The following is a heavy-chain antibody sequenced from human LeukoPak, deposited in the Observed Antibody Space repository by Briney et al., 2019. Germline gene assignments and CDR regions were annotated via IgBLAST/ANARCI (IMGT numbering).Heavy chain of an antibody. D-gene: IGHD2-15*01. CDR3: ARARRGRYCSGGSCYGIFDY. CDR1: GYTFTGYY. V-gene: IGHV1-2*02. Sequence: ASVKVSCKASGYTFTGYYMHWVRQAPGQGLEWMGWINPNSGGTNYAQKFQGRVTMTRDTSISTDYMELSRLRSDDTAVYYCARARRGRYCSGGSCYGIFDYWGQGTLVTVSS. J-gene: IGHJ4*02. CDR2: INPNSGGT.